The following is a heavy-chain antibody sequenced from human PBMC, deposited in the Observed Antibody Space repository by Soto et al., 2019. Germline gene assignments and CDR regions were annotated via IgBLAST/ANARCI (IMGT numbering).Heavy chain of an antibody. CDR2: IRNDGSNE. CDR1: GSTFSNYG. D-gene: IGHD3-16*01. Sequence: PGGSLRLSCAASGSTFSNYGMHWVRQAPGKGLEWVAVIRNDGSNEYYADSVKGRFTISRDNPKHTLYLQMNSLRAEDTAVYYCAKGPAGGDTHRSADYWGQGALVTVSS. CDR3: AKGPAGGDTHRSADY. V-gene: IGHV3-30*18. J-gene: IGHJ4*02.